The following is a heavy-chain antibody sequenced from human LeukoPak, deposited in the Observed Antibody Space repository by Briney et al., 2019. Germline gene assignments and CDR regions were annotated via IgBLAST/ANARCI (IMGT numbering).Heavy chain of an antibody. V-gene: IGHV3-23*01. CDR3: AKSFRSTSLDY. CDR2: ISGSGGST. CDR1: GFTFSSYG. J-gene: IGHJ4*02. D-gene: IGHD2-2*01. Sequence: GGTLRLSCAASGFTFSSYGMSWVRQAPGKGLEWVSAISGSGGSTYYADSVKGRFTISRDNSRNTLYLQMNSLRAGDTAVYYCAKSFRSTSLDYWGQGTLVTVSS.